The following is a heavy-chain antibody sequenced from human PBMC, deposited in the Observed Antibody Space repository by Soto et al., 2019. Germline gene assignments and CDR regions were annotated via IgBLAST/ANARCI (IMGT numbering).Heavy chain of an antibody. Sequence: ASVKVSCKASGYTFTSYDINWVRQATGKGLEWMGWMNPNSGNTGYAQKFQGRVTMTRNTSISTAYMELSSLRSEDTAVYYCARGSVRPLYYFYYGMDVWGQGTTVTVSS. D-gene: IGHD6-25*01. J-gene: IGHJ6*02. CDR3: ARGSVRPLYYFYYGMDV. CDR1: GYTFTSYD. V-gene: IGHV1-8*01. CDR2: MNPNSGNT.